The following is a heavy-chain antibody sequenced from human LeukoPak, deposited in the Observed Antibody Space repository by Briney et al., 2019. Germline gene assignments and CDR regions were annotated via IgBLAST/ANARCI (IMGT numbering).Heavy chain of an antibody. Sequence: SETLSLTCTVSRGSITGYYWSWIRQPPGEGLEWIGEINHSGSTNYNPSLKSRVTISVDTSKNQFSLKLRSVTAADTAVYYCATVAVIRGVTYFDYWGQGTLVTVSS. CDR2: INHSGST. D-gene: IGHD3-10*01. CDR3: ATVAVIRGVTYFDY. V-gene: IGHV4-34*01. CDR1: RGSITGYY. J-gene: IGHJ4*02.